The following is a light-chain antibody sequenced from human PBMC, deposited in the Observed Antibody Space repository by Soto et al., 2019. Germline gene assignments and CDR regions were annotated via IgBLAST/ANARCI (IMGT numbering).Light chain of an antibody. J-gene: IGLJ3*02. CDR2: DVT. CDR1: RSDVGGYNY. V-gene: IGLV2-14*01. CDR3: SSYTISSTWV. Sequence: QSALTQPASVSGSPGQSITISCTGTRSDVGGYNYVSWYQQHPGKAPKLIIYDVTNRPSGVSNRFSGSKSGNTASLTISGLQAEDEADYYCSSYTISSTWVFGGGTKLTVL.